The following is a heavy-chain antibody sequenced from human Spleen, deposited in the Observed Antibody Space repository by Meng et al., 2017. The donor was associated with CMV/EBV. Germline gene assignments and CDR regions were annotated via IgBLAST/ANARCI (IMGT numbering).Heavy chain of an antibody. J-gene: IGHJ4*02. CDR3: AKVRGAGATTWNFDY. Sequence: GESLKISCAASGFTFSSYSMNWVRQAPGKGLEWVSSISSSSSYIYYADSVKGRFTISRDNAKNSLYLQMNSLKPEDTAVYYCAKVRGAGATTWNFDYWGQGTLVTVSS. CDR2: ISSSSSYI. D-gene: IGHD1-26*01. V-gene: IGHV3-21*01. CDR1: GFTFSSYS.